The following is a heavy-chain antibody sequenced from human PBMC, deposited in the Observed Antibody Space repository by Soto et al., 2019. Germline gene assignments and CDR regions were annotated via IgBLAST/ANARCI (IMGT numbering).Heavy chain of an antibody. Sequence: SVKVSCKASGYTLTSYDINRVRQANGQGLEWMGWMNPNSGNTGYAQKFQGRVTMTRNTSISTAYMELSSLRSEDTAVYYCGGMGDTAMDLGADYWGQGTLVTVAS. CDR2: MNPNSGNT. D-gene: IGHD5-18*01. CDR3: GGMGDTAMDLGADY. J-gene: IGHJ4*02. CDR1: GYTLTSYD. V-gene: IGHV1-8*01.